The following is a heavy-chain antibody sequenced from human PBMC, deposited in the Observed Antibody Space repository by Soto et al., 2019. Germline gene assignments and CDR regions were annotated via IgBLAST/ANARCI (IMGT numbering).Heavy chain of an antibody. J-gene: IGHJ4*02. D-gene: IGHD2-2*01. CDR2: ISGSGGST. CDR1: GFTFSSYA. CDR3: AKGRGYCSSTSCYVGSDY. Sequence: EVQLLESGGGLVQPGGSLRLSCAASGFTFSSYAMSWVRQAPGKGLEWVSAISGSGGSTYYADSVKGRFTISRDNSKNTWYLQMNSRRAEDTAVYYCAKGRGYCSSTSCYVGSDYWGQGTLVTVSS. V-gene: IGHV3-23*01.